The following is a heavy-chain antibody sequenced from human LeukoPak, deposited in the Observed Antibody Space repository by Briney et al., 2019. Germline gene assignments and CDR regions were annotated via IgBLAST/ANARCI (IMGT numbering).Heavy chain of an antibody. V-gene: IGHV1-24*01. CDR1: GYTLTELS. J-gene: IGHJ5*02. Sequence: ASVTVSCTVSGYTLTELSMHWVRQAPGKGLEWMGGFDPEDGETIYAQKFQGRVTMTEDTSTDTAYMELSSLRSEDTAVYYCARDQDVGEGNWFDPWGQGTLVTVSS. D-gene: IGHD1-26*01. CDR2: FDPEDGET. CDR3: ARDQDVGEGNWFDP.